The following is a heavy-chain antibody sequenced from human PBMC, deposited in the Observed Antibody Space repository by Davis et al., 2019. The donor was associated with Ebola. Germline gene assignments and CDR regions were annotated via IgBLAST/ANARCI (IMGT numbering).Heavy chain of an antibody. V-gene: IGHV3-30*04. CDR1: GFTFSNHA. J-gene: IGHJ4*02. CDR3: ATAVTGKEDLDF. Sequence: PGGSLRLSCVASGFTFSNHAMHWVRQTPDRGLERVAVASHDGTTTFYEDSVKGRFTISRDNSKSSLYLQLNRLRTEDTAVYFCATAVTGKEDLDFWGQGTLVTVSS. D-gene: IGHD6-19*01. CDR2: ASHDGTTT.